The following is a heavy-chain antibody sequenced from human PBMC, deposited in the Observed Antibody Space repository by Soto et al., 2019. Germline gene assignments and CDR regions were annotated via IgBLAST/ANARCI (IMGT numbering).Heavy chain of an antibody. D-gene: IGHD1-7*01. CDR3: ARVDFGGNSYYFDY. V-gene: IGHV3-33*01. CDR2: VWFDGSIQ. CDR1: GLTFSDYG. Sequence: GGSMRLSCVASGLTFSDYGIHWVRQAPDKGLEWVAVVWFDGSIQYYGDSVKGRFTISRDNSNNTVDLQMNNLRAEDTAVYYCARVDFGGNSYYFDYWGQGTPVTVSS. J-gene: IGHJ4*02.